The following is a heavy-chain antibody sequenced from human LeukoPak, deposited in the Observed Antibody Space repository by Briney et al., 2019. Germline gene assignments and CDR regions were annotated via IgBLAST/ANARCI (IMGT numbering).Heavy chain of an antibody. Sequence: GASVRVSCTASGYTFTSYYMHWVRQAPGQGLEWMGIINPSGGSTSDAQKFQGRVTMTRDTSTSTVYMELSSLRSEDTAVYYCARGIYYGSGSSGFRFDPWGQGTLVSVSS. CDR1: GYTFTSYY. CDR3: ARGIYYGSGSSGFRFDP. J-gene: IGHJ5*02. CDR2: INPSGGST. D-gene: IGHD3-10*01. V-gene: IGHV1-46*01.